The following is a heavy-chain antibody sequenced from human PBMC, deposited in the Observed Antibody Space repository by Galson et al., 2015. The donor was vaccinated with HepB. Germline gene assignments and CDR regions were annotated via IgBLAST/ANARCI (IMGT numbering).Heavy chain of an antibody. V-gene: IGHV1-24*01. CDR2: FDPEDGET. Sequence: SVKVSCKVSGYTLTELSMHWVRQAPGKGLEWMGGFDPEDGETIYAQKFQGRVTMTEETSTDTAYMELSSLRSEDTAVYYCATREILNPGYSSGDDAFDIWGQGTMVTVSS. CDR1: GYTLTELS. J-gene: IGHJ3*02. CDR3: ATREILNPGYSSGDDAFDI. D-gene: IGHD6-19*01.